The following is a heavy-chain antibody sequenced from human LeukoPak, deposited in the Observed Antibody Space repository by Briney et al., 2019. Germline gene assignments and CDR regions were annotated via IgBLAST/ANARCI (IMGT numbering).Heavy chain of an antibody. CDR1: GYTFTSYD. Sequence: ASVKVSCKASGYTFTSYDINWVRQATGQGLEWMGWMNPSSGNTGYAQKFQGRVTITRNTSISTAYMELSSLRSEDTAVYYCARGAWGAIAAAGYNWFDPWGQGTLVTVSS. CDR2: MNPSSGNT. CDR3: ARGAWGAIAAAGYNWFDP. J-gene: IGHJ5*02. V-gene: IGHV1-8*03. D-gene: IGHD6-13*01.